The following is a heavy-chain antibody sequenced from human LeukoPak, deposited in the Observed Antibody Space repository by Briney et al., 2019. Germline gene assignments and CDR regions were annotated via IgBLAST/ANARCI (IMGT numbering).Heavy chain of an antibody. CDR3: ATRGY. J-gene: IGHJ4*02. V-gene: IGHV4-59*08. D-gene: IGHD3-10*01. Sequence: SSETLSLTCTVSGGSISSDYWQWIRQPPGKGLEWIGYIYNSGSNNYNPSLKSRVTISIDTSKNQFSLKLTSVTAADTAVYYCATRGYWSQGTLVTVSS. CDR1: GGSISSDY. CDR2: IYNSGSN.